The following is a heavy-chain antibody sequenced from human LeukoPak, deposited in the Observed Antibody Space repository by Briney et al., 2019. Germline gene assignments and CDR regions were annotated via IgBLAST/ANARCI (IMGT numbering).Heavy chain of an antibody. J-gene: IGHJ4*02. V-gene: IGHV4-30-4*01. D-gene: IGHD2/OR15-2a*01. CDR2: FSYTGST. CDR3: ARALNGYFYAFDS. Sequence: PSQTLSLTCTVSGGPISSGEYYWSWIRQPPGKGLEWIGYFSYTGSTYYNPSVKSRVSISVDTSKNQFSLKLTSVTAADTAVYYCARALNGYFYAFDSWGQGTLVTVSS. CDR1: GGPISSGEYY.